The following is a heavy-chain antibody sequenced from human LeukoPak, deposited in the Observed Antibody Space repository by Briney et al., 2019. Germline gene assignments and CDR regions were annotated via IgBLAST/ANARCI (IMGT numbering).Heavy chain of an antibody. J-gene: IGHJ4*02. D-gene: IGHD6-6*01. Sequence: SETLSLTCTVSGGSISSSSYYWGWIRQPPGKGLEWIGYVYYTGSTNHNPSLRSRVTISVDTSKNQFSLKMSSVTAADTAVYYCARARIAVSYFDYWGQGALVTVSS. V-gene: IGHV4-61*05. CDR3: ARARIAVSYFDY. CDR2: VYYTGST. CDR1: GGSISSSSYY.